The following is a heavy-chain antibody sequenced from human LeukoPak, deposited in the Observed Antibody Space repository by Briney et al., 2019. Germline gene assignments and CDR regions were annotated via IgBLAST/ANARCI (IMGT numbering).Heavy chain of an antibody. Sequence: SETLSLTCAVYGGAFSGYSWSWVRQPPGKGLEWIGKINHDGSTNYNPSLKSRVTISVDTSKNQFSLKLSSVTAADTAVYYCARDNAAAAVDWFDPWGQGTLVTVSS. CDR1: GGAFSGYS. CDR3: ARDNAAAAVDWFDP. V-gene: IGHV4-34*01. CDR2: INHDGST. J-gene: IGHJ5*02. D-gene: IGHD6-13*01.